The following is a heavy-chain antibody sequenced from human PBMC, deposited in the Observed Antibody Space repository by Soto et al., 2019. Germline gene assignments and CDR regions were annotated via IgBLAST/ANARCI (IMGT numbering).Heavy chain of an antibody. V-gene: IGHV3-23*01. J-gene: IGHJ4*02. D-gene: IGHD6-19*01. CDR3: AKDSEGYSSGWYVHAKGPFDY. CDR2: ISGSGGST. Sequence: GSLRLSCAASGFTFSSYAMSWVRQAPGKGLEWVSAISGSGGSTYYADSVKGRFTISRDNSKNTLYLQMNSLRAEDTAVYYCAKDSEGYSSGWYVHAKGPFDYWGQGTLVTVSS. CDR1: GFTFSSYA.